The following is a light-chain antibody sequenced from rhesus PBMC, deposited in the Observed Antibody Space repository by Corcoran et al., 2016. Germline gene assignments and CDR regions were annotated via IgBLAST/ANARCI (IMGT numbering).Light chain of an antibody. Sequence: DIVMTQTPLSLPFTPGEPASISCRPSQSLLPSNGNTYLHWYLHKPGQSPLVLFYGGSNRASGGPDRVSGSGSGSDFTLKISKVEAGDVGVYYCVQALAFPIFPFGPGTKLKIK. V-gene: IGKV2-72*01. CDR1: QSLLPSNGNTY. J-gene: IGKJ3*01. CDR2: GGS. CDR3: VQALAFPIFP.